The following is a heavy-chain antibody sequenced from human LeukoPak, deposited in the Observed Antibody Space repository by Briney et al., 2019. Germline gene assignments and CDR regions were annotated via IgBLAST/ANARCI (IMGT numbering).Heavy chain of an antibody. CDR1: GFTFSSYS. CDR3: ARDGRVTVGATRYGY. Sequence: PGGSLRLSCSASGFTFSSYSMNWVRQAPGKGLEWVSSISSSSSYIYYADSVKGRFTISRDNAKNSLCLQMNSLRAEDTAVYYCARDGRVTVGATRYGYWGQGTLVTVSS. CDR2: ISSSSSYI. D-gene: IGHD1-26*01. V-gene: IGHV3-21*01. J-gene: IGHJ4*02.